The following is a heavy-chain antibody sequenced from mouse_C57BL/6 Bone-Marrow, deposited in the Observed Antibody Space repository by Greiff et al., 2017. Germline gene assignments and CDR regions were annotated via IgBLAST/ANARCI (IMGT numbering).Heavy chain of an antibody. CDR2: ISDGGSYT. V-gene: IGHV5-4*01. CDR1: GFTFTSYA. CDR3: ARDPWFAY. Sequence: EVKLVESGGGLVKPGGSLKLSCAASGFTFTSYAMSWVRQTPEKRLEWVATISDGGSYTYYPDNVKGRFSISIDNAKSNLYLQMSHLKSEDTAVYYCARDPWFAYWGQGTLVTVSA. J-gene: IGHJ3*01.